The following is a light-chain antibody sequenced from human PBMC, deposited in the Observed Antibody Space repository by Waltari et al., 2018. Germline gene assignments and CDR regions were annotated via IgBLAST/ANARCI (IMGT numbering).Light chain of an antibody. J-gene: IGLJ3*02. CDR2: GKN. CDR1: SLRSCY. V-gene: IGLV3-19*01. Sequence: SSELTQDPAVSVALGQTLRITCQGDSLRSCYATWSQQKAGQGPILVMYGKNNRPSGIPDRFSGSSSGNTASLTITGAQAEDEADYYCSSYGGSKVFGGGTKLTVL. CDR3: SSYGGSKV.